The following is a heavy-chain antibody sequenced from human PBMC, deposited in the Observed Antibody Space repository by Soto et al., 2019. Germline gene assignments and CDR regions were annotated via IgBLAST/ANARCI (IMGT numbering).Heavy chain of an antibody. CDR3: ATFRIPLYYYYYYRMDV. CDR1: GGTFSSYA. V-gene: IGHV1-69*13. J-gene: IGHJ6*02. Sequence: SVKVSCKASGGTFSSYAISWVRQAPGQGLEWMGGIIPIFGTANYAQKFQGRVTITADESTSTAYMELSSLRSEDTAVYYCATFRIPLYYYYYYRMDVWGQGTTVTVSS. CDR2: IIPIFGTA.